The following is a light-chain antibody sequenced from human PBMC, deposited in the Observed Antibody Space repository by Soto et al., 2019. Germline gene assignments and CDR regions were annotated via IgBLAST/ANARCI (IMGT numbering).Light chain of an antibody. Sequence: QSVLTQPPSASGSPGQSVTISCTGTSSDVGGCKFVSWYQQYPGKAPKLIIFEVSKRPSGVPERFSGFKSGNTASLTVSGPQAEDEADYDCSSCGGSNNPYVFGSGTKVTVL. CDR3: SSCGGSNNPYV. J-gene: IGLJ1*01. V-gene: IGLV2-8*01. CDR2: EVS. CDR1: SSDVGGCKF.